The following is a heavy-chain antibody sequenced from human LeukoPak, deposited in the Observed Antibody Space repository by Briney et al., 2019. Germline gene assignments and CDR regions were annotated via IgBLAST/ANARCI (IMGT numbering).Heavy chain of an antibody. CDR2: INHSGST. J-gene: IGHJ6*02. V-gene: IGHV4-34*01. CDR1: GFTFSSYA. Sequence: GSLRLSCAASGFTFSSYAMHWVRQAPGKGLEWIGEINHSGSTNYNPSLKSRVTISVDTSKNQFSLKLSSVTAADTAVYYCARFYYYGMDVWGQGTTVTVSS. CDR3: ARFYYYGMDV.